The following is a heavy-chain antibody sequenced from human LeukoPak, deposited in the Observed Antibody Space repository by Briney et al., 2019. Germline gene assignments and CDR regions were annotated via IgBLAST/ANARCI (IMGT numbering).Heavy chain of an antibody. CDR2: INDGGTRT. CDR3: ATGGRDSSGYYYSRAGYFDF. J-gene: IGHJ4*02. V-gene: IGHV3-23*01. CDR1: GFNFSTYG. Sequence: GGSLRLSCAASGFNFSTYGMSWVRQALGKGPEWVSAINDGGTRTYYTDSVKGRFTISRDNSKSTLYLQFHSLRAEDTAIYFCATGGRDSSGYYYSRAGYFDFWGQGTLVTVSS. D-gene: IGHD3-22*01.